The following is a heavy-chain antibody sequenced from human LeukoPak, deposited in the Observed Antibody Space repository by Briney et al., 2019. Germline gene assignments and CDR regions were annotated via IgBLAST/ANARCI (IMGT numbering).Heavy chain of an antibody. CDR1: GFTFSSYG. J-gene: IGHJ5*02. D-gene: IGHD3-22*01. Sequence: GGSLRLSCAASGFTFSSYGMHWVRQAPGKGLEWVAFIRYDGSNKYYADSVKGRFTISRDNSKNTLYLQMNSLRAEDTAVYYCARESGYYYDSSGYYSLWVDPWGQGTLVTVSS. V-gene: IGHV3-30*02. CDR3: ARESGYYYDSSGYYSLWVDP. CDR2: IRYDGSNK.